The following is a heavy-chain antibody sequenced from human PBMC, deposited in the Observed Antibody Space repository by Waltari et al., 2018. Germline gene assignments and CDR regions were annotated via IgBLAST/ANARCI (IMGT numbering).Heavy chain of an antibody. Sequence: EVQLVESGGGLVQPGGSLRLSCAACGFTLSSHWMSWVRQARGKGLEWVANIKKDGSEEYYVDSVRGRFTISRDNAKNSLYLQMNSLRPEDTAVYYCARDQWFAFDIWGQGTMVTVSS. CDR1: GFTLSSHW. J-gene: IGHJ3*02. D-gene: IGHD3-22*01. CDR3: ARDQWFAFDI. CDR2: IKKDGSEE. V-gene: IGHV3-7*01.